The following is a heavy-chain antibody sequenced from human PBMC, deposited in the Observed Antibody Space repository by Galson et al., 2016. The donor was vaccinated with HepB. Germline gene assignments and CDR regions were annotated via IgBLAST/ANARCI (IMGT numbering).Heavy chain of an antibody. CDR2: IIPIFDTA. V-gene: IGHV1-69*06. CDR1: GGTFNNYA. CDR3: ARAGLTNKFDQ. Sequence: SVKVSCKASGGTFNNYAISWVRQAPGHGLEWMGGIIPIFDTANYAQKFQGRVTISADKSTSTAYMELSSLTSEDTAVYYCARAGLTNKFDQWGQGTLVTVSS. J-gene: IGHJ4*02. D-gene: IGHD2-8*01.